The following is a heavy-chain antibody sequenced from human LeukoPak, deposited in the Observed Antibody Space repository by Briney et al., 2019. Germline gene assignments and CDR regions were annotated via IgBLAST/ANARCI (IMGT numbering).Heavy chain of an antibody. CDR3: VKDFGRVRGTPDS. Sequence: GGSLRLSCSASGFVFSFYTMYWVRQAPGKGPEYVSTITGSGTGGNIYYADSVKGRFTISRDDSKSILFLEMNGLRSEDTAVYYCVKDFGRVRGTPDSWGQGTLVTVSS. V-gene: IGHV3-64D*06. D-gene: IGHD3-16*01. J-gene: IGHJ4*02. CDR1: GFVFSFYT. CDR2: ITGSGTGGNI.